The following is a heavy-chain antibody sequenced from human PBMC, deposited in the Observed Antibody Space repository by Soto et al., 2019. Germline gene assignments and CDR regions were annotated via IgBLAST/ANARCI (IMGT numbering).Heavy chain of an antibody. D-gene: IGHD6-19*01. V-gene: IGHV4-59*01. Sequence: SETLSLTCTVSGGSISSYYWSWIRQPPGKGLEWIGYIYYSGSTNYNPSLKSRVTISVDTSKNQFSLKLSSVTAADTAVYYCATGFGWRAVAGTQIDYWGQGTLVTVSS. CDR3: ATGFGWRAVAGTQIDY. CDR1: GGSISSYY. CDR2: IYYSGST. J-gene: IGHJ4*02.